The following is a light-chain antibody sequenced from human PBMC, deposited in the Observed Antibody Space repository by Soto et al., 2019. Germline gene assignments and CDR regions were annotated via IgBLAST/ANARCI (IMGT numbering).Light chain of an antibody. Sequence: EIVMTQSPATLSVSPGERATLSCRASQSVSSNLAWYQQKPGQAPRLLIYGASTRATGIPARFTGSGSGTAVSLTIISLQSDDVSVYYCHQYNNWPLRTFGQGTKVEIK. CDR2: GAS. CDR1: QSVSSN. V-gene: IGKV3-15*01. CDR3: HQYNNWPLRT. J-gene: IGKJ1*01.